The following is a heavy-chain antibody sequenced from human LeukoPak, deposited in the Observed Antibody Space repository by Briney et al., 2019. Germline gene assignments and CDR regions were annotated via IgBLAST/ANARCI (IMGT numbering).Heavy chain of an antibody. D-gene: IGHD1-26*01. CDR3: ARSGEPYFDY. V-gene: IGHV5-51*01. Sequence: GESLKISCKVSGYSFTTYWIGWVRQMPGKGLEWVGIIYPGDSDTTYSPSFQGQVTISADKSISTAYLQWSSLKASDTAMYYCARSGEPYFDYWGQGTLVTVSS. CDR1: GYSFTTYW. CDR2: IYPGDSDT. J-gene: IGHJ4*02.